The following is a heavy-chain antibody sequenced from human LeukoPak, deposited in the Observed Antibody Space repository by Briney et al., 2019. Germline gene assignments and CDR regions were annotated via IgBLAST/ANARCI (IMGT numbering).Heavy chain of an antibody. D-gene: IGHD3-3*01. J-gene: IGHJ4*02. V-gene: IGHV3-21*01. CDR3: ASGGSGYPYLLDY. CDR1: GFTFSSYS. CDR2: ISSSSSYI. Sequence: GGSLRLSCAASGFTFSSYSMNWVRQAPGKGLEWVSSISSSSSYIYYADSVKGRFTISRDNAKNSLCLQMNSLRAEDTAVYYCASGGSGYPYLLDYWGQGTLVTVSS.